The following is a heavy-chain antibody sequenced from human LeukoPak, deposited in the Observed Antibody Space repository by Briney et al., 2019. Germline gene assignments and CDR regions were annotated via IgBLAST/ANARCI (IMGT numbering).Heavy chain of an antibody. V-gene: IGHV3-49*04. CDR1: GFTFSNAW. CDR3: TRGPGRGYSSGWYFGH. J-gene: IGHJ4*02. D-gene: IGHD6-19*01. CDR2: IRSKAYGGTT. Sequence: GGSLRLSCAASGFTFSNAWMSRVRQAPGKGLEWVGFIRSKAYGGTTEYAASVKGRFTISRDDSKSIAYLQMNSLKTEDTAVYYCTRGPGRGYSSGWYFGHWGQGTLVTVSS.